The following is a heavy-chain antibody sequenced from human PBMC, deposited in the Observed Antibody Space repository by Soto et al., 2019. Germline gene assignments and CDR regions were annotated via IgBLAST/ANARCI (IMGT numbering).Heavy chain of an antibody. J-gene: IGHJ4*02. CDR1: GESFNSYY. CDR3: ARGLRYYDYFGESYRPDS. Sequence: QVQLQQWGAGLLKPSETLSLTCAVYGESFNSYYWSWIRQPPGKGPEWIGEINHNGITVYNPSLRSLVSISADTSKSQFSRKVTAVTVADTGVYYCARGLRYYDYFGESYRPDSCGQGTLVTVSS. V-gene: IGHV4-34*01. D-gene: IGHD3-16*02. CDR2: INHNGIT.